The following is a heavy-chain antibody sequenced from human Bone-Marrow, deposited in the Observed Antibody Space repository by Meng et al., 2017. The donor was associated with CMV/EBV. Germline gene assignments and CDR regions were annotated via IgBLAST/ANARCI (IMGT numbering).Heavy chain of an antibody. D-gene: IGHD1-1*01. CDR2: INHSGST. J-gene: IGHJ4*02. Sequence: SETLSLTCTVSGGSISSSSYYWSWIRQPPGKGLEWIGEINHSGSTNYNPSLKSRVTISVDTSKNQFSLKLSSVTAADTAVYYCARGSTGITPYWGQGTLVTVSS. V-gene: IGHV4-39*07. CDR3: ARGSTGITPY. CDR1: GGSISSSSYY.